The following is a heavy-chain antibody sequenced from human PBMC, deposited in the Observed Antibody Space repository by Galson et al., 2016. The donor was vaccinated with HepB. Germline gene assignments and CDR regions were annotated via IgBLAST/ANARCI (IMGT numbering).Heavy chain of an antibody. J-gene: IGHJ4*02. V-gene: IGHV3-23*01. CDR2: ISGGGGST. Sequence: SLRLSCAASGFTFRTYAMSWVRQAPGKGLECVSSISGGGGSTYYADSVKGRFTISRDNSKNTLYLQLNSLRAEDTAVYYCARDPRVLLWFGELLLWGQGTLVTVS. CDR3: ARDPRVLLWFGELLL. D-gene: IGHD3-10*01. CDR1: GFTFRTYA.